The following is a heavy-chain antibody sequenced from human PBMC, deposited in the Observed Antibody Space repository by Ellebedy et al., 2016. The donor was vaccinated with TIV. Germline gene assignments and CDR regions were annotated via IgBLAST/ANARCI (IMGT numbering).Heavy chain of an antibody. CDR1: GYTFTSYG. V-gene: IGHV1-18*01. J-gene: IGHJ5*02. CDR3: ASLPHYGDSGP. D-gene: IGHD4-17*01. Sequence: AASVKVSCKASGYTFTSYGISWARQAPGQGLEWMGWINAYSGDTNDPQNLQGRVTLTTDTSTSTAYMELSRLRSDDTAVYYCASLPHYGDSGPWGQGTLVTVSS. CDR2: INAYSGDT.